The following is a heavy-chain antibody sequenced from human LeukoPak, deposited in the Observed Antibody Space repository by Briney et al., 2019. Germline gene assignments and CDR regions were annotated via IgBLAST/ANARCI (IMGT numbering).Heavy chain of an antibody. J-gene: IGHJ4*02. V-gene: IGHV4-39*01. CDR1: GASFDNSYC. D-gene: IGHD4/OR15-4a*01. CDR3: ARGSDDYKLGSY. CDR2: IYSSEFT. Sequence: SETLSLSCTVSGASFDNSYCWTWVRQPPGKRPEWIGTIYSSEFTYYSPSLRSRVTISADTSKNLFSLRLTSVTAADTAVYYCARGSDDYKLGSYWGRGILVTVSS.